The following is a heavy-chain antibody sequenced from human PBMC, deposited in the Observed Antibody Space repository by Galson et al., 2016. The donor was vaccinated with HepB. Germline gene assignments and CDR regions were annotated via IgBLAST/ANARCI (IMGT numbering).Heavy chain of an antibody. V-gene: IGHV3-23*01. J-gene: IGHJ4*02. CDR2: ISGSGANT. CDR3: ARYSNSWAPFDY. CDR1: GFTFRSYA. Sequence: SLRLSCAASGFTFRSYAMHWVRQAPGKGLEWVSGISGSGANTYYANAVKGRFTISRDNSNNTLYLQVNSLRAEDTALYFCARYSNSWAPFDYWGQGSLVTVSS. D-gene: IGHD6-13*01.